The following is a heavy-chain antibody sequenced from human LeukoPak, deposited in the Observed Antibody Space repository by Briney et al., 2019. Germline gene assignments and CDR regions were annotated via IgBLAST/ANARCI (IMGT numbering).Heavy chain of an antibody. CDR3: ARGQWLVDY. Sequence: GGSLRLSCAASGFTFSDYYMSWIRQAPGKGLERVSYISISSSYTTYADSVKGRFTISRDNAKNSLYLKMNSLRAEDTAVYYCARGQWLVDYWGQGTLVTVSS. CDR1: GFTFSDYY. CDR2: ISISSSYT. V-gene: IGHV3-11*05. J-gene: IGHJ4*02. D-gene: IGHD6-19*01.